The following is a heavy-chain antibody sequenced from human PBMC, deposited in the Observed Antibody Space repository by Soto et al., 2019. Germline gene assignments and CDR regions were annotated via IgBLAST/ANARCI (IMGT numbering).Heavy chain of an antibody. V-gene: IGHV3-33*01. CDR3: ARASGYSSSWSLDY. CDR2: IWYDGSNK. D-gene: IGHD6-13*01. CDR1: GFTFSSYG. J-gene: IGHJ4*02. Sequence: QVQLVESGGGVVQPGRSLRLSCAASGFTFSSYGMHWVRQAPGKGLEWVAVIWYDGSNKYYADSVKGRFTISRDNSKNTLYRQMNTLRAEDTAVYYCARASGYSSSWSLDYWGQGTLVTVSS.